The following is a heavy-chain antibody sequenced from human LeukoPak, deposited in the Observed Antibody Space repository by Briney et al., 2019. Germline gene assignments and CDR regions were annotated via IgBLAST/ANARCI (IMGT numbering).Heavy chain of an antibody. D-gene: IGHD3-10*01. CDR3: AKVGNQWGDYDH. Sequence: PGGSLRLSCAASGFTFDDYAMHWVRQAPGKGLEWVSGISYNSNRIDYADSVKGRFTISRDNAKSSLYLQMNGLTTEDTAFYYCAKVGNQWGDYDHWGQGDMVPVSS. V-gene: IGHV3-9*01. CDR1: GFTFDDYA. CDR2: ISYNSNRI. J-gene: IGHJ4*02.